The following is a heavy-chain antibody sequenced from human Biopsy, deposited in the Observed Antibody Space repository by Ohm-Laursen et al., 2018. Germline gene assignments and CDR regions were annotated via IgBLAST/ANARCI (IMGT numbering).Heavy chain of an antibody. CDR1: SYTFTDYN. Sequence: ASVKVSCKASSYTFTDYNIHWMRQAPGQGLEWLGYINCKTGATNYAQKFQGTVTMTRDTSISTAYVEVTSLRSDDTAVYYCVRSRAGGATWGMDVWGQGTTVTVSS. CDR2: INCKTGAT. J-gene: IGHJ6*02. D-gene: IGHD3-16*01. V-gene: IGHV1-2*02. CDR3: VRSRAGGATWGMDV.